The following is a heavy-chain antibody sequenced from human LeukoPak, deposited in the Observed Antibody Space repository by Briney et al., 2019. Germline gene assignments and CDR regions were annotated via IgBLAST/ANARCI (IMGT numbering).Heavy chain of an antibody. CDR3: ARQYSSGWYGDNAFDI. J-gene: IGHJ3*02. Sequence: GASVKVSCKASGYTFTSYAMNWVRQAPGQGLEWIGWINTNTGNPTYAQGFTGRFVFSLDTSVSAAYLQISSLKAEDTAVYYCARQYSSGWYGDNAFDIWGQGTMVTVSS. V-gene: IGHV7-4-1*02. CDR1: GYTFTSYA. D-gene: IGHD6-19*01. CDR2: INTNTGNP.